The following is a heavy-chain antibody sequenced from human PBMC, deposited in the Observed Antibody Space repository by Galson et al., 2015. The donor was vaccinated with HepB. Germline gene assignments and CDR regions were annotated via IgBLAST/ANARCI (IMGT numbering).Heavy chain of an antibody. CDR1: GYDFNKYY. CDR3: VRGSAYDFCAFDI. J-gene: IGHJ3*02. Sequence: SVKVSCKASGYDFNKYYMHWVRQAPGQGLEWMGWVNPITGDAKYAQKFQPWVTLTRVASISTGYMELRRLRSDDTALYYCVRGSAYDFCAFDIWGQGTMVRVSS. V-gene: IGHV1-2*04. D-gene: IGHD3/OR15-3a*01. CDR2: VNPITGDA.